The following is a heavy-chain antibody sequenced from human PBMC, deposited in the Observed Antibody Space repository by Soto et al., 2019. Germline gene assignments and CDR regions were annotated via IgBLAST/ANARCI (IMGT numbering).Heavy chain of an antibody. CDR3: ARDLGGCSAGSCRHNWFDP. Sequence: QVQLVQSGAEVKKPGSSVKVSCKASGGTFSSYAISWVRRAPGQGLEWMGGVIPIYGTANYAQKFQDRVTIPADESTSTAYMEVSSLTSEDTAVYYCARDLGGCSAGSCRHNWFDPWGQGTLVTVSS. V-gene: IGHV1-69*01. CDR1: GGTFSSYA. D-gene: IGHD2-15*01. J-gene: IGHJ5*02. CDR2: VIPIYGTA.